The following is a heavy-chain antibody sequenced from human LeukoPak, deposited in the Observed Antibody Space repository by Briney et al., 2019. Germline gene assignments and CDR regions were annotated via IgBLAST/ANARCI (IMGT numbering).Heavy chain of an antibody. V-gene: IGHV4-34*01. CDR1: GGSFSGYY. CDR3: AATYYDFWSGYYYFDY. CDR2: IDHSGST. D-gene: IGHD3-3*01. Sequence: SETLSLTCAVYGGSFSGYYWSWIRQPPGKGLEWIGEIDHSGSTNYNPSLKSRVTISVDTSKNQFSLKLSSVTAADTAVYYCAATYYDFWSGYYYFDYWGQGTLVTVSS. J-gene: IGHJ4*02.